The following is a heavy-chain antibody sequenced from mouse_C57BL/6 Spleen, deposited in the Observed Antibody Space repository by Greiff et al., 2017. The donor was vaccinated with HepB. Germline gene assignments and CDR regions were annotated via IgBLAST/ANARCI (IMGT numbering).Heavy chain of an antibody. CDR3: ARKLRAYAMDY. Sequence: VQLQQSGAELVKPGASVKLSCKASGYTFTSYWMQWVKQRPGQGLEWIGEIDPSDSYTNYNQKFKGKATLTVDTSSSTAYMQLSSLTSEDSAVYYCARKLRAYAMDYWGQGTSVTVSS. CDR1: GYTFTSYW. J-gene: IGHJ4*01. D-gene: IGHD1-1*01. V-gene: IGHV1-50*01. CDR2: IDPSDSYT.